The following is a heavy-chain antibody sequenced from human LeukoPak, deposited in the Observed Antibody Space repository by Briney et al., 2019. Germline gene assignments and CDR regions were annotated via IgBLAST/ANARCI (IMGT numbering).Heavy chain of an antibody. J-gene: IGHJ3*02. CDR3: ARVGPNSYGYRRDAFDI. CDR2: IYYSGST. CDR1: GGSISSYY. D-gene: IGHD5-18*01. Sequence: PSETLSLACTVSGGSISSYYWSWIRQPPGKGLEWIGYIYYSGSTNYNPSLKSRVTISVDTSKNQFSLKLSSVTAADTAVYYCARVGPNSYGYRRDAFDIWGQGTMVTVSS. V-gene: IGHV4-59*01.